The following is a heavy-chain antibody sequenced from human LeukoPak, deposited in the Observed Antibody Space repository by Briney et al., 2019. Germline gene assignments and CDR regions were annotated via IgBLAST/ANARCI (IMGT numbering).Heavy chain of an antibody. J-gene: IGHJ5*02. CDR2: VNHSGST. V-gene: IGHV4-34*01. CDR1: GGSFSGYY. D-gene: IGHD2-2*01. CDR3: ARGPYCSSTSCYDNWFDP. Sequence: SETLSLTCAVYGGSFSGYYSRWIRHPPGKGVEWSGEVNHSGSTNYNPYLKSRVTISVDTSKNQSSLKLSSVTAADTAVYYCARGPYCSSTSCYDNWFDPWGQGTLVTVSS.